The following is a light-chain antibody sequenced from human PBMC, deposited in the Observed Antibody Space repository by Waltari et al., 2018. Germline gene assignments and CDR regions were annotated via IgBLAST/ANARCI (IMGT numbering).Light chain of an antibody. J-gene: IGLJ2*01. CDR1: SSDSGGYNY. Sequence: SALTQPDSVSGSPGQSITISCSGISSDSGGYNYVSWYQQHPGEAPKHIIYDVTNRPSGVSDRFSGSKSGSSASLTISGLQPEDEADYYCSSFTSSTTGIFGGGTKLTVL. V-gene: IGLV2-14*03. CDR2: DVT. CDR3: SSFTSSTTGI.